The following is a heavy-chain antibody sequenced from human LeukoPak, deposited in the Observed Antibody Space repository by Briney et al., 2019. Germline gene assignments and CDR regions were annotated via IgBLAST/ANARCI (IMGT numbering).Heavy chain of an antibody. V-gene: IGHV1-2*02. D-gene: IGHD2-2*01. CDR3: ARGSAWVVPAASSSGFDY. J-gene: IGHJ4*02. Sequence: SVKVSFKASGYTFIDYYMHWVRPAPGQGLEWMGWINPNSGGTNSAQRFHDRVTMTRDTSISTAYMELSSLRSDDTAVYYCARGSAWVVPAASSSGFDYWGQGSLVTVSS. CDR2: INPNSGGT. CDR1: GYTFIDYY.